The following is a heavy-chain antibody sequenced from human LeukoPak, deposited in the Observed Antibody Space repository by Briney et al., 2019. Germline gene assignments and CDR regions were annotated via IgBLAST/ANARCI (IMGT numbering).Heavy chain of an antibody. CDR3: ARRADTAMDPSYYFDY. D-gene: IGHD5-18*01. CDR2: IYYSGST. J-gene: IGHJ4*02. V-gene: IGHV4-59*08. CDR1: GGSISSYY. Sequence: SETLSLTCTVSGGSISSYYWSWIRQPPGKGLEWIGYIYYSGSTNYNPSLKSRVTISVDTSKNQFSLKLSSVTAADTAVYYCARRADTAMDPSYYFDYWGQGTLVTVSS.